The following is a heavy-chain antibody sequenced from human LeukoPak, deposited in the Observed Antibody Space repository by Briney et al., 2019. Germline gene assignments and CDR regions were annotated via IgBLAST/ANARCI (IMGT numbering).Heavy chain of an antibody. CDR1: GGSIRSFDNY. CDR2: IHYNGNT. J-gene: IGHJ4*02. CDR3: ATESTTWHNVDY. V-gene: IGHV4-39*07. D-gene: IGHD1-14*01. Sequence: SETLSLTCTVSGGSIRSFDNYWVWIRQPPGKGLEWIGGIHYNGNTYYYPSLKSRVTISLDTSKNQFSLKLSSVTATDTAVYYCATESTTWHNVDYWGQGTLVTVSS.